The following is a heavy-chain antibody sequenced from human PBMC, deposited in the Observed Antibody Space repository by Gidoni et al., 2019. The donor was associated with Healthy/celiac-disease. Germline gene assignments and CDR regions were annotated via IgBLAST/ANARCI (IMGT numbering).Heavy chain of an antibody. D-gene: IGHD3-9*01. CDR1: GFPFSSYA. V-gene: IGHV3-23*01. CDR3: AKNYDILTGPFDY. Sequence: EVQLLESGGGLVQPGGSLSLSCAASGFPFSSYAMSWVRQAPGKGLEWVSDISGSGGSTYYADSVKGRFTISRDNSKNTLYLQMNSLRAEDTAVYYCAKNYDILTGPFDYWGQGTLVTVSS. CDR2: ISGSGGST. J-gene: IGHJ4*02.